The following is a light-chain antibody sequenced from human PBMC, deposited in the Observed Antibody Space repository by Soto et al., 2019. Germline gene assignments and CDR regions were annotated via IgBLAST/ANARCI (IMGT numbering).Light chain of an antibody. CDR1: ETVITW. CDR3: QQYHTYWT. Sequence: DLQLTQSPSTLSASIGDRVIITCWASETVITWLAWYQQKPGKAPKLLISKASSLESGVPSRFSGSGSGTEFTLTISSLQPDDFATYYCQQYHTYWTFGQGTKVEIK. CDR2: KAS. V-gene: IGKV1-5*03. J-gene: IGKJ1*01.